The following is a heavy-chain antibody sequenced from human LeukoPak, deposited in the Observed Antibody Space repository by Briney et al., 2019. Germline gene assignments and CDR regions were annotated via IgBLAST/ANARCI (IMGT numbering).Heavy chain of an antibody. Sequence: GGSLRLSCAASGFTFSSYAMHWVRQTPGKGLEWVAVISYDGSNKYYADSVKGRFTISRDNSEDTLYLQMNSLRAEDTAVYYCARDFHSVRPMTTGSNFAYWGQGALVTVSS. CDR3: ARDFHSVRPMTTGSNFAY. CDR2: ISYDGSNK. J-gene: IGHJ4*02. D-gene: IGHD1-14*01. CDR1: GFTFSSYA. V-gene: IGHV3-30-3*01.